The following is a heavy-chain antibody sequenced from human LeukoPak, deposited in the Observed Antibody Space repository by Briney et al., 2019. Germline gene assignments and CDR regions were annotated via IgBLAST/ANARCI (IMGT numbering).Heavy chain of an antibody. J-gene: IGHJ3*02. D-gene: IGHD3-22*01. CDR3: AVLYYYDSSGFYSNDVFDI. CDR2: TSGSGGRT. V-gene: IGHV3-23*01. CDR1: GFTFSSYA. Sequence: PGGSLRLSCAASGFTFSSYAMTWVRQAPGEGLEWVSATSGSGGRTYSADSVKGRFTISRDNSKNTLYLQMNSLRGEDTAVYHCAVLYYYDSSGFYSNDVFDIWGQGTMVTVSA.